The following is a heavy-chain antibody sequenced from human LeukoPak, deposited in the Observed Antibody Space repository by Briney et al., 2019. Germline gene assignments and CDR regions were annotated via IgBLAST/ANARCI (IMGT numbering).Heavy chain of an antibody. Sequence: SETLSLTCTVSGGSISGYYWSWIRQPPGKGLEWIGYIYYSENTNYNTSLKSRVTISLDTSKNQFSLKLSSVTTADTAVYFCTRRVAVAGTPKASFDYWGQGILVTVSS. CDR1: GGSISGYY. CDR2: IYYSENT. D-gene: IGHD6-19*01. CDR3: TRRVAVAGTPKASFDY. J-gene: IGHJ4*02. V-gene: IGHV4-59*08.